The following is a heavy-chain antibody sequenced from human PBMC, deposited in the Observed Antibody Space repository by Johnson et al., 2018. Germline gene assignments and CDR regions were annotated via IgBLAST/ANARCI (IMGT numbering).Heavy chain of an antibody. J-gene: IGHJ3*02. CDR3: ARDRRELQGHNDALDM. V-gene: IGHV3-23*04. CDR1: GFSFSIYA. D-gene: IGHD1-7*01. CDR2: VSGSGSTT. Sequence: VQLVQSGGGLVRPGESLRLSCAASGFSFSIYAMSWIRQAPGKGLEWVSAVSGSGSTTHYTDSVKGRFTVSRDNSKNTLYLQMNSLRAEDTAVYYCARDRRELQGHNDALDMWGQGTMVTVSS.